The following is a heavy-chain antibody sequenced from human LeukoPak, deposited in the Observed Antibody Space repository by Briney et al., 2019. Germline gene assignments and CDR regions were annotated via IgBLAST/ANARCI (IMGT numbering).Heavy chain of an antibody. V-gene: IGHV4-34*01. CDR2: INHSGST. Sequence: SETLSLTCAVYGGSFSGYYWSWIRQPPGKGLEWIGEINHSGSTNYNPSLKSRVTISVDTSKNQFSLKLSSVTAADTAVYYCARDGPTYDSSGHAFDIWGQGTMVTVSS. D-gene: IGHD3-22*01. CDR1: GGSFSGYY. J-gene: IGHJ3*02. CDR3: ARDGPTYDSSGHAFDI.